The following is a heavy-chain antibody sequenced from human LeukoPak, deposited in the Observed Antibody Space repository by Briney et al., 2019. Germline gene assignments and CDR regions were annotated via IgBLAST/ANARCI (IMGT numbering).Heavy chain of an antibody. CDR3: ARAINGYGGDY. J-gene: IGHJ4*02. Sequence: ASVKVSCKCSGYTFTGYNLHWVWHPPAPGLEWMGWINLNSGGTNYAQMFEGRVTMTRDTSISTAYMELSRRRSDDTAVYYCARAINGYGGDYWGQGTLVTVSS. CDR2: INLNSGGT. V-gene: IGHV1-2*02. CDR1: GYTFTGYN. D-gene: IGHD4-23*01.